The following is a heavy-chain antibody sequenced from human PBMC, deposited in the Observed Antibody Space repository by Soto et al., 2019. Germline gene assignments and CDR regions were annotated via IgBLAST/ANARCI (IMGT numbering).Heavy chain of an antibody. CDR3: TIDTLGPRAY. J-gene: IGHJ4*02. V-gene: IGHV3-48*01. D-gene: IGHD3-10*01. CDR2: ISSSSSTI. CDR1: GFTFSSYS. Sequence: GGSLRLCCAAPGFTFSSYSMNWVRQAPGKGLEWVSYISSSSSTIYYADSVKGRFTISRDNAKNSLFLQMNSLRAEDTAVYYCTIDTLGPRAYWGQGTLVTVSS.